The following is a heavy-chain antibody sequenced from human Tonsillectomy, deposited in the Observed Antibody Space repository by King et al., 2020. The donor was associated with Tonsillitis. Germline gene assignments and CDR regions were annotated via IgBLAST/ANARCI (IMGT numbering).Heavy chain of an antibody. V-gene: IGHV1-69*01. CDR2: IIPIFGTT. CDR1: GGTFSSYA. CDR3: AREGVRGGYFDS. D-gene: IGHD3-10*01. Sequence: VQLVQSGAEVKKPGSSVKVSCKASGGTFSSYAISWVRQAPGQGLEWMGGIIPIFGTTNYAQKFQGRVTITADGSTSTAYMELRILRSEDTAVYYCAREGVRGGYFDSWGQGTLVTVSS. J-gene: IGHJ4*02.